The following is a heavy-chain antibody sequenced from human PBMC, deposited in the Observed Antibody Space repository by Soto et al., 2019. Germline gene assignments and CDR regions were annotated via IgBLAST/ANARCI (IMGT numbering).Heavy chain of an antibody. V-gene: IGHV3-7*01. J-gene: IGHJ4*02. CDR2: IKPDGFEK. D-gene: IGHD6-19*01. CDR1: GFSFTNFW. CDR3: TRARDFYNGGWYSDYFDY. Sequence: LRLSCAASGFSFTNFWMSWVRQAPGKGLEWVANIKPDGFEKDYVDSVKGRFTISRDNAKSSLNLQMNSLRAEDTAIYYCTRARDFYNGGWYSDYFDYWGQGALVTVSS.